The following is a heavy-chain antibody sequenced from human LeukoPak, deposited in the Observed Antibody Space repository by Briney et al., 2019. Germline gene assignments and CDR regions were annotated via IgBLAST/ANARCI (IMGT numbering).Heavy chain of an antibody. Sequence: ASVKVSCKASGYTFTSYGISWVRQAPGQGLEWMGWISAYNGNTNYAQKLQGRVTMTTDTSTSTAYMELRSLRSDDTAVYYCARDLVYLQNYYDSSGWGSGYYYGMDVWSQGTTVTVSS. CDR3: ARDLVYLQNYYDSSGWGSGYYYGMDV. CDR1: GYTFTSYG. J-gene: IGHJ6*02. CDR2: ISAYNGNT. D-gene: IGHD3-22*01. V-gene: IGHV1-18*01.